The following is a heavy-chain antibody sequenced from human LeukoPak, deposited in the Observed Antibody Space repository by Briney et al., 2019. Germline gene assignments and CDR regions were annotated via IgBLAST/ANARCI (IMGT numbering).Heavy chain of an antibody. J-gene: IGHJ4*02. CDR1: GFTFSSYV. D-gene: IGHD6-25*01. CDR3: ARDGGGVAAAARGLYFDY. V-gene: IGHV3-33*01. Sequence: PGRSLRLSCAASGFTFSSYVMYWVRQAPGKGLEWVAIIWFDGSNKYYTDSVKSRFIVSRDNSKNTLYLQMNSLRAEDTAVYYCARDGGGVAAAARGLYFDYWGQGTLVTVSS. CDR2: IWFDGSNK.